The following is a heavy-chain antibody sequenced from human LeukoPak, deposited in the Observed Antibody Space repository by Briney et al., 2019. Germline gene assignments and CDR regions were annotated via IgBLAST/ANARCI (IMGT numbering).Heavy chain of an antibody. V-gene: IGHV3-48*03. CDR2: ISSSGSTL. CDR1: GVAFSDYE. CDR3: SRYGQQLVSDY. D-gene: IGHD6-13*01. J-gene: IGHJ4*02. Sequence: GGSLRLSCAASGVAFSDYEMYWGRQAPGNGLEWLSYISSSGSTLYYADSVKGRFTVSRDHAKSSLYLQMNSLRAEDTAVYYCSRYGQQLVSDYWGQGTLLTVSS.